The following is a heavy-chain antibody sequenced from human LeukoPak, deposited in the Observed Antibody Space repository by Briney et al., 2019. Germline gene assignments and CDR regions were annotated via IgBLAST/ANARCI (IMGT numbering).Heavy chain of an antibody. Sequence: GGSLRLSCAASGFTFSSYGMYWVRQAPGKGLEWVAFTRYDGSNKYYADSVKGRFTISRDNSKNTLYLKMNSLRAEDTAVYYCTTITPWFGEFPFDYWGRGTLVTVSS. J-gene: IGHJ4*02. V-gene: IGHV3-30*02. D-gene: IGHD3-10*01. CDR3: TTITPWFGEFPFDY. CDR2: TRYDGSNK. CDR1: GFTFSSYG.